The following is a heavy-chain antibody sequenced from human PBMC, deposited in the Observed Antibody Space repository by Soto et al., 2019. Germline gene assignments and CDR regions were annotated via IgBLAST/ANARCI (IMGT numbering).Heavy chain of an antibody. CDR3: AHGKLDYGDYLRDSSHFDY. CDR2: IYWDDDK. D-gene: IGHD4-17*01. J-gene: IGHJ4*02. CDR1: GFSLSTSGVG. Sequence: SGPTLVNPTQTLTLTCTFSGFSLSTSGVGVGWIRQPPGKALEWLALIYWDDDKRYSPSLKSRLTITKDTSKNQVVLTMTNMDPVDTATYYCAHGKLDYGDYLRDSSHFDYWGQGTLVTVSS. V-gene: IGHV2-5*02.